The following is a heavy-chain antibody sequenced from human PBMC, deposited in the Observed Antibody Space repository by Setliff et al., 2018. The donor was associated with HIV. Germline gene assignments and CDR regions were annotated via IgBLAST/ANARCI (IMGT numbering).Heavy chain of an antibody. CDR2: IIPIFGTA. CDR3: ARARGTKDFDY. D-gene: IGHD1-7*01. Sequence: SVKVSCKASGGTLSNYAVNWVRQAPGQGLEWMGGIIPIFGTANYAQKFQGRVTMTSDMSTSTVYMELSSLRSEDTAVYFCARARGTKDFDYWGQGTLVTVSS. V-gene: IGHV1-69*05. J-gene: IGHJ4*02. CDR1: GGTLSNYA.